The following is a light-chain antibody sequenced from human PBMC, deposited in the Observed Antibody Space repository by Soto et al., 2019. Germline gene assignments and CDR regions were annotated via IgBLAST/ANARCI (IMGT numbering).Light chain of an antibody. CDR1: QTISTW. J-gene: IGKJ2*01. CDR2: DAS. V-gene: IGKV1-5*01. Sequence: IQVTQSPPTLSASVRDRVTITCRASQTISTWMAWYQQKPGKAPKLLVYDASTLQSGVASRFSGSGSGTEFTLIISGLQPDDSATYYCQQYTNTNNPWMFGQGSKVDIK. CDR3: QQYTNTNNPWM.